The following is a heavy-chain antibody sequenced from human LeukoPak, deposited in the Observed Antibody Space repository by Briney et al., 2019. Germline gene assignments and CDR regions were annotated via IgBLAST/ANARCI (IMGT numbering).Heavy chain of an antibody. V-gene: IGHV3-66*01. J-gene: IGHJ6*02. CDR3: ATRARPGYYYGMDV. D-gene: IGHD6-6*01. CDR1: GLTVSNNF. CDR2: IYSGGTT. Sequence: PGGSLRLSCAASGLTVSNNFMSWARQAPGKGLERVSIIYSGGTTYYGDSVKGRFTISRDNSKNTLYLQMNSLRAEDTAVYYCATRARPGYYYGMDVWGQGTTVTVSS.